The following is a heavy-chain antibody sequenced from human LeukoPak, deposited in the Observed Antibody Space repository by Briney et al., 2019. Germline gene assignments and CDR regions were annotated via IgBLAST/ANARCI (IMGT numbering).Heavy chain of an antibody. D-gene: IGHD3-16*01. Sequence: GGSLRLSCAASGFTFSTYAMHWVRQAPGKGLEWVAIIWYDASKQYYADSVNGRFTISRDNSKNTLYLQMNSLRAEDTAIYYCAKGGSYEAAAGAFDIWGQGTMVTVSS. CDR1: GFTFSTYA. CDR2: IWYDASKQ. J-gene: IGHJ3*02. CDR3: AKGGSYEAAAGAFDI. V-gene: IGHV3-33*06.